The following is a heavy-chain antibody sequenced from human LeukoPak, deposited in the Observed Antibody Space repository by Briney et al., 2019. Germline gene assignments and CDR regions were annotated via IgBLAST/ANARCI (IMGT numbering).Heavy chain of an antibody. CDR3: ASSTQISKYADY. CDR1: GFTFSSYW. CDR2: INSDGSIT. V-gene: IGHV3-74*01. Sequence: VSLRLSCAASGFTFSSYWMHWVRQAPGKGLVWVSRINSDGSITTYADSVRGRFTISRDNAKRTLYLQMNSLRAEDTAVYYCASSTQISKYADYWGQGALVT. J-gene: IGHJ4*02. D-gene: IGHD2/OR15-2a*01.